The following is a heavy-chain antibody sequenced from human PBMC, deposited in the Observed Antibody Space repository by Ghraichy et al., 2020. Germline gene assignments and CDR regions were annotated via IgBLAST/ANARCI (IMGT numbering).Heavy chain of an antibody. CDR1: GFTVSSNY. V-gene: IGHV3-23*03. D-gene: IGHD3-3*01. J-gene: IGHJ6*02. Sequence: GGSLRLSCAASGFTVSSNYMSWVRQAPGKGLEWVSIIYSDGSAYYAGSTYYADSVKGRFTISRDNSKNTLYLQMNSLRAEDTAMYYCARAMTLEWFYGMDVWGQGTTVTVSS. CDR3: ARAMTLEWFYGMDV. CDR2: IYSDGSAYYAGST.